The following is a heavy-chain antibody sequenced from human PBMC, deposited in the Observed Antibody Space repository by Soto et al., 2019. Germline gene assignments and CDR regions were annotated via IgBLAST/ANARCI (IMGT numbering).Heavy chain of an antibody. CDR1: GFTFSSYA. J-gene: IGHJ4*02. Sequence: EVQLLESGGGLVQPGGSVRLSCAASGFTFSSYAMSWVRQAPGKGLEWVSAVSGSGGTTYYADSVKGRFTISRDNSKNTLYLQMNSLRVEDTAVYYCAKWYYYDSRPRKYFDYWGQGTLVIVSS. V-gene: IGHV3-23*01. CDR3: AKWYYYDSRPRKYFDY. CDR2: VSGSGGTT. D-gene: IGHD3-22*01.